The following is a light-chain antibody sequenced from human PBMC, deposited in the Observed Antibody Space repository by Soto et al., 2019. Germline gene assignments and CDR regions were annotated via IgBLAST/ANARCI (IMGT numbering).Light chain of an antibody. CDR2: AAS. J-gene: IGKJ5*01. CDR3: QQLNSYPIT. CDR1: QGISSY. Sequence: IQLTQSPSSLAASLVDRVTIACRASQGISSYLAWHQQKPGKAPKLLIYAASTLQSGVPSRFSGSGSGTDFTLTISSLQPEDFATYYCQQLNSYPITFGQGTRLEI. V-gene: IGKV1-9*01.